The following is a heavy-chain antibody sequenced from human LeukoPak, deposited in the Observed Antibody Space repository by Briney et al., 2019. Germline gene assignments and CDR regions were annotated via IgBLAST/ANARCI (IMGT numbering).Heavy chain of an antibody. J-gene: IGHJ4*02. V-gene: IGHV4-4*07. CDR2: IYTSGST. CDR3: ARYGDPNYYFDH. D-gene: IGHD2-21*02. CDR1: GGSISSYY. Sequence: SSETLSLTCTVSGGSISSYYWSWIRQPAGKGLEWIGRIYTSGSTNYNPSLKSRVSMSLDTSRNQFSLELRSVTAADTAVYYCARYGDPNYYFDHWGQGILVTVSS.